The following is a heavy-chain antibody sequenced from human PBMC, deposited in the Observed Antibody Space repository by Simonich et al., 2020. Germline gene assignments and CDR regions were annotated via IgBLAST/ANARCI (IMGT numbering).Heavy chain of an antibody. CDR1: GYTFTGYY. Sequence: QVQLVQSVAEVKKPGASVKVSCKASGYTFTGYYLQWVRQAPGQGLEGRGMIHPNSGGTNYAHKVQGRVTMTRDTSISTAYMELSRLRSDDTAVYYCARGRLTGDKGAFDIWGQGTMVTVSS. CDR3: ARGRLTGDKGAFDI. J-gene: IGHJ3*02. V-gene: IGHV1-2*07. CDR2: IHPNSGGT. D-gene: IGHD7-27*01.